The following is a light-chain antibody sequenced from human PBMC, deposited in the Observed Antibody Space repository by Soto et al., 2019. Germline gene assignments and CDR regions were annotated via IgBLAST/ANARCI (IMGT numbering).Light chain of an antibody. CDR3: SSFTRSNTLV. Sequence: QSALTQPASVSGSPGQSITISCTGTSSDAENYNLVSWYHHHPGKAPKLIIYEVSNRPSGVSRRFSGSKSDNTASLIISGLQAEDEAEYYCSSFTRSNTLVFGGGTQLTVL. V-gene: IGLV2-14*02. J-gene: IGLJ2*01. CDR1: SSDAENYNL. CDR2: EVS.